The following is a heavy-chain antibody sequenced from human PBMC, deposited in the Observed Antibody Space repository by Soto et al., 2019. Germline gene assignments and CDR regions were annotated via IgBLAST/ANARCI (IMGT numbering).Heavy chain of an antibody. V-gene: IGHV3-33*01. CDR2: IWYDGSNK. D-gene: IGHD2-2*01. CDR3: ARERVPAATYFDY. Sequence: QVQLVESGGGVVQPGRSLRLSCAASGFTFSSYGMHWVRQAPGKGLEWVAVIWYDGSNKYYADSVKGRFTISRDTXKNTLYLQMNGLRAEDTAVYYCARERVPAATYFDYWGQGTLVTVSS. J-gene: IGHJ4*02. CDR1: GFTFSSYG.